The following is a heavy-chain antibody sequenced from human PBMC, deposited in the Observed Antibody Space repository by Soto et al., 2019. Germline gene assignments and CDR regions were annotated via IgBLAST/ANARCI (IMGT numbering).Heavy chain of an antibody. V-gene: IGHV4-59*01. CDR3: ARGNYGDYQNFDY. CDR2: IYYSGST. J-gene: IGHJ4*02. CDR1: GGSISSYY. Sequence: PSETLSLTCTVSGGSISSYYWSWIRQPPGKGLEWIGYIYYSGSTNYNPSLKSRVTISVDTSKNQFSLKLSSVTAADTAVYYCARGNYGDYQNFDYWGQGTLVTVSS. D-gene: IGHD4-17*01.